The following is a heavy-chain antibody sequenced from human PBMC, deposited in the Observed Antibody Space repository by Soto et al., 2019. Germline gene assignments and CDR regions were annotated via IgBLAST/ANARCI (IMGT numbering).Heavy chain of an antibody. Sequence: ASGKVSCEASGYTFTSYGISWVRQGPGQGLEWMGWISAYNGNTNYAQKLQGRVTMTTDTSTSTAYMELRSLRSDDTAVYYCARDECLRFDYYGMDVWGQGTTVTFSS. J-gene: IGHJ6*02. CDR3: ARDECLRFDYYGMDV. V-gene: IGHV1-18*01. D-gene: IGHD5-12*01. CDR2: ISAYNGNT. CDR1: GYTFTSYG.